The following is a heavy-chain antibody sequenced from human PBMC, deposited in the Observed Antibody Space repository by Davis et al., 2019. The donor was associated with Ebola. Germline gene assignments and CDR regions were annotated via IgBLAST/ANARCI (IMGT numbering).Heavy chain of an antibody. D-gene: IGHD6-19*01. CDR3: AGVDGGWYHDSGNWFDP. J-gene: IGHJ5*02. CDR1: GGSFSGYY. Sequence: MPSETLSLTCAVYGGSFSGYYWSWIRQPPGKGLEWIGEINHSGSTNYNPSLKSRVTISVDPSKNQFSLKLSSVTAADTAVYYCAGVDGGWYHDSGNWFDPWGQGTLVTVSS. CDR2: INHSGST. V-gene: IGHV4-34*01.